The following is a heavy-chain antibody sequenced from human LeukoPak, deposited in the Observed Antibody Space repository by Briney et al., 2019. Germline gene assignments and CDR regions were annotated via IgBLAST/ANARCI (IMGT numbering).Heavy chain of an antibody. V-gene: IGHV4-34*01. J-gene: IGHJ6*02. D-gene: IGHD3-10*01. Sequence: KTGGSLRLSCAASGFTFSSYAMSWIRQPPGKGLEWIGEINHSGSTNYNPSLKSRVTISVDTSKNQFSLKLSSVTAADTAVYYCASFTMVHKMDVWGQGTTVTVSS. CDR3: ASFTMVHKMDV. CDR1: GFTFSSYA. CDR2: INHSGST.